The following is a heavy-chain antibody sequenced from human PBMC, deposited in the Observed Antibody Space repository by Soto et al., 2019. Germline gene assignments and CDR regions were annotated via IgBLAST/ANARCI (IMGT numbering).Heavy chain of an antibody. CDR2: IYYSGST. J-gene: IGHJ5*02. CDR3: ARHEQLRVDP. Sequence: QLQLQESGPGLVKPSETLSLTCTVSGGSISSSSYYWGWIRQPPGKGLEWIGRIYYSGSTYYNPSLKNRVTISVDTSKNQFSLKLSSVTAADTAVYYGARHEQLRVDPWGQGTLVTVSS. D-gene: IGHD6-6*01. V-gene: IGHV4-39*01. CDR1: GGSISSSSYY.